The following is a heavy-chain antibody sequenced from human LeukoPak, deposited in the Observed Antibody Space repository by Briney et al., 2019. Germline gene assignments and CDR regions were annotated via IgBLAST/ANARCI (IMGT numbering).Heavy chain of an antibody. Sequence: VASVKVSFTASGYTFTIYAMHWVRQAPGQRLEWMGWINAGNGNTKYSQKFQGRVTITRDTSASTAYMELSSLRSEDTAVYYCARVGGWYSDFDYWGQGTLVTVSS. J-gene: IGHJ4*02. CDR1: GYTFTIYA. D-gene: IGHD6-19*01. V-gene: IGHV1-3*01. CDR3: ARVGGWYSDFDY. CDR2: INAGNGNT.